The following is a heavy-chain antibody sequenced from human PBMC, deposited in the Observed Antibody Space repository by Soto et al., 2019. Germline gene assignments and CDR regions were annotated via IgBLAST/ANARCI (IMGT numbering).Heavy chain of an antibody. J-gene: IGHJ4*02. CDR1: GFTFSSYT. D-gene: IGHD1-26*01. CDR3: AKDPGFLEFVGATPNYFDY. Sequence: PGGSLRLSCAASGFTFSSYTMNWVRQSPGKGLEWVSSISSSSSYIYYADSVKGRFTISRDNSKNTLYLQMNSLRAEDTAVYYCAKDPGFLEFVGATPNYFDYWGQGTLVTVSS. CDR2: ISSSSSYI. V-gene: IGHV3-21*01.